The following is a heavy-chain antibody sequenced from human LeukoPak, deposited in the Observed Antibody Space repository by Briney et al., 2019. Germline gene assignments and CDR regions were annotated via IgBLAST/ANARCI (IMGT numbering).Heavy chain of an antibody. V-gene: IGHV1-2*02. CDR3: ARDVGSIVVGMAAYYFDY. D-gene: IGHD2-15*01. CDR1: VYAFIAYY. Sequence: GASVKVSCKTSVYAFIAYYIHWVRHAPGQGLEWMGWINPNSGGTNYAQKFQGRVTMTRDTSISTAYMELSRLRSADTAVYYCARDVGSIVVGMAAYYFDYWGQGTLVTVSS. J-gene: IGHJ4*02. CDR2: INPNSGGT.